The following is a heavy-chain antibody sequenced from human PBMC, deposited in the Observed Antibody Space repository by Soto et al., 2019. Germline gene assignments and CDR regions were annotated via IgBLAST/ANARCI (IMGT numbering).Heavy chain of an antibody. Sequence: SETLCLTCTVSGGSIVGYYGSWIRQPPGKGLEWIGYIYYSGSTNYNPSLKSRVTISVDTSKNQFSLKLSSVTAADTAVYYCARLDYDILTGRPRGLDYWGQGTLVTVSS. J-gene: IGHJ4*02. CDR3: ARLDYDILTGRPRGLDY. CDR1: GGSIVGYY. CDR2: IYYSGST. D-gene: IGHD3-9*01. V-gene: IGHV4-59*08.